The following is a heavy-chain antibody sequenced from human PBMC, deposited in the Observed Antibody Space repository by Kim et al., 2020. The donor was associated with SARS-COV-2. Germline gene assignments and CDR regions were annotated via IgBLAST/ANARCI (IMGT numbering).Heavy chain of an antibody. Sequence: ASVKVSCKASGYTFTSYWIHWVRQAPGQGLEWMGMINPRSANTRYTQNFQGRVTTTSDTSTSTAYMEKSSLRSEDTAVYYCARAWDQNFDFWGQGNLATV. CDR2: INPRSANT. CDR3: ARAWDQNFDF. D-gene: IGHD1-26*01. CDR1: GYTFTSYW. J-gene: IGHJ4*02. V-gene: IGHV1-46*01.